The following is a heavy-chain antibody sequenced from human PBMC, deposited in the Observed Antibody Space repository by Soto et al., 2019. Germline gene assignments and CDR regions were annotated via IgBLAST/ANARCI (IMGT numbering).Heavy chain of an antibody. CDR1: GVSMNDYY. J-gene: IGHJ6*02. Sequence: SETLSLTFDVSGVSMNDYYWCWIRHTARRGLEWIGRIFTNGNTNYNPSLRGRLTMSVDTSTNQVSLRLTSVTAADTAVYYCASGPLVSRYYGLNVCGQGTKATVSS. V-gene: IGHV4-4*07. CDR3: ASGPLVSRYYGLNV. CDR2: IFTNGNT.